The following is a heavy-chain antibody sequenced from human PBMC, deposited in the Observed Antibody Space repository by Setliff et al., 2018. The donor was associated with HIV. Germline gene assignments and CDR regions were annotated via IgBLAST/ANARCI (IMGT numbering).Heavy chain of an antibody. CDR1: GYTFSNYC. Sequence: GESLKISCKDSGYTFSNYCIAWVRQMPGKGLEWMGIIYPGNSDTTYSPSFQGHVTISADKSISTVYLLWSSLKASDTAIYYCARHEDWGPLDFWGQGTLVTVSS. CDR3: ARHEDWGPLDF. CDR2: IYPGNSDT. J-gene: IGHJ4*02. D-gene: IGHD7-27*01. V-gene: IGHV5-51*01.